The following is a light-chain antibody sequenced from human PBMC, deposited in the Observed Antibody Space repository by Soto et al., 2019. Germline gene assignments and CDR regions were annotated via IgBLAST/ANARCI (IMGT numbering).Light chain of an antibody. J-gene: IGKJ4*01. CDR1: QGIRGW. V-gene: IGKV1D-16*01. Sequence: IKMTQSPSSLSAFIGDRVTITSRASQGIRGWLAWYQLKKGKAPKXLIYATSTLQDGVPSRFSGNGYETEFNLTISSLQSEDIATYYCQQYNNSPLTFGGGTKVDIK. CDR3: QQYNNSPLT. CDR2: ATS.